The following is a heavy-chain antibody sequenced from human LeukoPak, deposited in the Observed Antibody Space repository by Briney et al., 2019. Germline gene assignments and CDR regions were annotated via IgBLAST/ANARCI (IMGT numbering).Heavy chain of an antibody. CDR3: ARYSGTYRDY. D-gene: IGHD1-26*01. CDR2: ISSGSTST. CDR1: GFTFSRHN. V-gene: IGHV3-21*01. J-gene: IGHJ4*02. Sequence: PGGALRLSCAAPGFTFSRHNMNWVRQAPGEGLEWVSSISSGSTSTFYADSVKGRFTISRDNAKNSLYLQMDSLRAEDTALYYCARYSGTYRDYWGQGTLVTVSS.